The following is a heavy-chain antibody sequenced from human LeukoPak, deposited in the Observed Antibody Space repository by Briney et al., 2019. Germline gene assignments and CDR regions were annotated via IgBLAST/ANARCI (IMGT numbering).Heavy chain of an antibody. J-gene: IGHJ4*02. CDR1: GYTFTGYY. CDR3: ARRHYGGDPGDFDY. Sequence: ASVKVSCKASGYTFTGYYMHLVRQAPGQGLEWMGWINPNSGGTNYAQKFQGRVTMTRDTSISTAYMELSRLRSDDTAVYYCARRHYGGDPGDFDYWGQGTLVTVSS. CDR2: INPNSGGT. V-gene: IGHV1-2*02. D-gene: IGHD2-21*02.